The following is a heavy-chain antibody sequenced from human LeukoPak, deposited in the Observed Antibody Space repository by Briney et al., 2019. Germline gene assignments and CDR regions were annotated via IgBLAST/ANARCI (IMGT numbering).Heavy chain of an antibody. CDR1: GGTFSSYT. V-gene: IGHV1-69*02. CDR2: IIPILGIA. CDR3: ARGDQDYYYYGMDV. J-gene: IGHJ6*02. Sequence: ASEKVSCKASGGTFSSYTISWVRRAPGQGLEWMGRIIPILGIANYAQKFQGRVTITADKSTSTAYMELSSLRSEDTAVYYCARGDQDYYYYGMDVWGQGTTVTVSS. D-gene: IGHD2-21*01.